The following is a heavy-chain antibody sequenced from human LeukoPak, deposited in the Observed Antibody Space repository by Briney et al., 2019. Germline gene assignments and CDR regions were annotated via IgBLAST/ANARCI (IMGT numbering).Heavy chain of an antibody. CDR2: ISASGGST. J-gene: IGHJ4*02. V-gene: IGHV3-23*01. CDR1: GFTFSSSA. D-gene: IGHD2-15*01. Sequence: GGSLRLSCAASGFTFSSSAMSWVRQVPGKGLEWVSGISASGGSTYYADSVKGRFTISRDNSKNTLYLQMNSLRAEDTAVYYCAKAGFREHLLQFPHKWYYFDYWGQGTLVTVSS. CDR3: AKAGFREHLLQFPHKWYYFDY.